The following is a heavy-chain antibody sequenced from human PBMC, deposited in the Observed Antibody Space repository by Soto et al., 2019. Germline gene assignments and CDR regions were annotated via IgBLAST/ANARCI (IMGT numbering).Heavy chain of an antibody. V-gene: IGHV1-3*05. J-gene: IGHJ4*02. CDR3: ARSIVVVTALDY. Sequence: QVQLVQSGAEEKKPGASVKDSCKAPGYTFTSYAMHWVRQAPGQRLEWMGWINAGNGNTKYSQKFQGRGTITRDTSASTAYMELSSLRSEATAVYYCARSIVVVTALDYWGQGTLVTVSS. CDR1: GYTFTSYA. D-gene: IGHD2-21*02. CDR2: INAGNGNT.